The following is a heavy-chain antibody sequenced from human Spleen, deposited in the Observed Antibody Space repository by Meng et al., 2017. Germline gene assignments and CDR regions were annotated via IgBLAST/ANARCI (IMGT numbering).Heavy chain of an antibody. CDR2: INPSDGTT. CDR3: ARDYASNMATGSFDY. CDR1: GYPFTSYR. Sequence: GQLVQSGAGVETPGASVNVSCKTFGYPFTSYRIHWVRQAPGQGLEWMGIINPSDGTTGYAQKFQGRVTMTRDTYTSTVYMELYSLRSEDTAVYYCARDYASNMATGSFDYWGQGTLVTVSS. D-gene: IGHD3-10*01. J-gene: IGHJ4*02. V-gene: IGHV1-46*01.